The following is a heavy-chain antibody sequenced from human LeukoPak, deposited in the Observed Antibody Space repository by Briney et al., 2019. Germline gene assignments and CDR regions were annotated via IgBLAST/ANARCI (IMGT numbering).Heavy chain of an antibody. V-gene: IGHV4-59*01. J-gene: IGHJ4*02. D-gene: IGHD1-1*01. Sequence: SETLSLTCTVSGGSISSYYWSWIRQPPGKGLEWTGYIYYSGSTNYNPSLKSRVTISPDTSKNRFSLKLSSVTAADTAVYYCARDSGPGVLFYWGQGTLVTVSS. CDR1: GGSISSYY. CDR2: IYYSGST. CDR3: ARDSGPGVLFY.